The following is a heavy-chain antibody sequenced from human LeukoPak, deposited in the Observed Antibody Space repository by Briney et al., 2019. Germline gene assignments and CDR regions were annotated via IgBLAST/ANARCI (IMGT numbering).Heavy chain of an antibody. V-gene: IGHV3-48*01. J-gene: IGHJ6*03. CDR3: STDVAAAILSSYYYLYMDV. D-gene: IGHD6-25*01. Sequence: GGSLRLSCAASGFTFSSYSMNWVRQAPGKGLEWVSYISSSSSTIYYADSVKGRFTISRGDSENTLYLQMNSLKTEDTAIYYCSTDVAAAILSSYYYLYMDVWGKGTTVTVSS. CDR2: ISSSSSTI. CDR1: GFTFSSYS.